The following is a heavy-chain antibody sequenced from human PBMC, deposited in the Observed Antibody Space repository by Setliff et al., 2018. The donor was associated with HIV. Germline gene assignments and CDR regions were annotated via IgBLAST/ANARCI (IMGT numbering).Heavy chain of an antibody. V-gene: IGHV1-46*01. CDR2: INPSDGST. CDR3: ARDPVSDNSATPYYFDY. J-gene: IGHJ4*02. D-gene: IGHD2-21*01. CDR1: GYTFTSYY. Sequence: ASVKVSCKASGYTFTSYYMHWVRQAPGQGLEWMGIINPSDGSTSYDQRFQGRVTITADETTSTAYMELSSLRSEDTAVYFCARDPVSDNSATPYYFDYWGQGTLVTVSS.